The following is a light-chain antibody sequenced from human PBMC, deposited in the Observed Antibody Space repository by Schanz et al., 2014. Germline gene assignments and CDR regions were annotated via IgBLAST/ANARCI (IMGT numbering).Light chain of an antibody. CDR2: EVS. CDR3: NSYGGSNNLV. V-gene: IGLV2-8*01. Sequence: QSALTQPPSASGSPGQSVTISCTGTSSDVGGYNYVSWYQQHPGKAPKLMIYEVSKRPSGVRDRFSGSKSGNTASLTVSGLQAEDEADYYCNSYGGSNNLVFGGGTKLTVL. CDR1: SSDVGGYNY. J-gene: IGLJ2*01.